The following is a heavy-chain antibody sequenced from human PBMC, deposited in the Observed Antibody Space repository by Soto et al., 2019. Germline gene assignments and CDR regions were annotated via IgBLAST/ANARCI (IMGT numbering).Heavy chain of an antibody. Sequence: ASETLSLTCTVSGGSVSSGSYYWSWIRQPPGKGLEWIGYIYYSGSTNYNPSLKSRVTISVDTSKNQFSLKLSSVTAADTAVYYCARDRDTAMASHYYYGMDVWGQGTTVTVSS. CDR1: GGSVSSGSYY. CDR3: ARDRDTAMASHYYYGMDV. D-gene: IGHD5-18*01. V-gene: IGHV4-61*01. J-gene: IGHJ6*02. CDR2: IYYSGST.